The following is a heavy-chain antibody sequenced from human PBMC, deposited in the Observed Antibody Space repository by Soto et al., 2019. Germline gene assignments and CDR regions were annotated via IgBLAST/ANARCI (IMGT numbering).Heavy chain of an antibody. CDR2: ISGSGGST. Sequence: GGSLRLSCAASGFTFSSYPMSWVRQAPGKGLEWVSAISGSGGSTYYADSVKGRFTISRDNSKNTLYLQMNSLRAEDTAVYYCAITPIAAAGDYYFDYWGQGTLVTVSS. V-gene: IGHV3-23*01. J-gene: IGHJ4*02. D-gene: IGHD6-13*01. CDR3: AITPIAAAGDYYFDY. CDR1: GFTFSSYP.